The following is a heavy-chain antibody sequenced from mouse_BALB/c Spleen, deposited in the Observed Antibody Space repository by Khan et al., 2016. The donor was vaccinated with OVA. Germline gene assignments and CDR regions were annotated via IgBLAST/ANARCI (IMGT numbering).Heavy chain of an antibody. V-gene: IGHV3-2*02. D-gene: IGHD4-1*01. CDR1: GYSITRDYA. CDR2: ITNSGST. J-gene: IGHJ4*01. Sequence: EVQLQESGPGLVKPSQSLSLTCTVTGYSITRDYAWNWIRQFPGNKLEWMGYITNSGSTNYNPSLKSRISITRDTSKNQFFLQLNSETTEDTATYYCASELGRYDAMDYWGQGTSVTVSS. CDR3: ASELGRYDAMDY.